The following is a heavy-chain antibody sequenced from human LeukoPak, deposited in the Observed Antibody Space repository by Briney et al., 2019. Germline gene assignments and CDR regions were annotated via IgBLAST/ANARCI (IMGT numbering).Heavy chain of an antibody. CDR2: ISGSGGNT. CDR3: AKESLSPATDGFDY. CDR1: GFTFSSYA. J-gene: IGHJ4*02. D-gene: IGHD1-26*01. Sequence: GGSLRLSCAASGFTFSSYAMSWVRQAPGKGLGWVSAISGSGGNTYYADSVKGRFTISRDNSKNTLYLQMNSLRAEDTARYFCAKESLSPATDGFDYWGQGALVTVSS. V-gene: IGHV3-23*01.